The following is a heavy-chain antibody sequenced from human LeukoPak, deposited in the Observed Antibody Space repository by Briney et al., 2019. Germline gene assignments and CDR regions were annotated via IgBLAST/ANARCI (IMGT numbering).Heavy chain of an antibody. Sequence: ASVKVSCKASGYSFTNYAMNWVRQAPGKGLEFMGWIHPRTGHPAYAQGFSGRFVFSLDTSVTTTYLQISDLKAEDTAVYFCARALDSLGGLSLPDYWGQGTLVTVSS. CDR1: GYSFTNYA. V-gene: IGHV7-4-1*02. J-gene: IGHJ4*02. CDR3: ARALDSLGGLSLPDY. D-gene: IGHD3-16*02. CDR2: IHPRTGHP.